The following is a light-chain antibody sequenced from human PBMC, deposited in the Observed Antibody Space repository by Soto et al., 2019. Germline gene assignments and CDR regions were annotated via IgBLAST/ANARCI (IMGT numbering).Light chain of an antibody. J-gene: IGLJ2*01. Sequence: QSALTQPASVSGSPGQSITVSCIGTSSDVGGDNYVSWYQQHPGKAPKLIICDVSNRPSGVSTRFSGSKSGNTASLTISGLQAEDDDYYYCSSYASSNTLLFGGGTKLTVL. V-gene: IGLV2-14*01. CDR1: SSDVGGDNY. CDR3: SSYASSNTLL. CDR2: DVS.